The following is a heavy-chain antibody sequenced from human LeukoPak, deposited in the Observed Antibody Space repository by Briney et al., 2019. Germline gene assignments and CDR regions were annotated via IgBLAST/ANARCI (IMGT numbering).Heavy chain of an antibody. CDR1: GFTFSSYS. D-gene: IGHD3-10*01. V-gene: IGHV3-21*01. CDR2: ISSGSGYI. J-gene: IGHJ4*02. Sequence: PGGSLRLSYAASGFTFSSYSMNWVRQTPGKGLEWVSSISSGSGYIHYADSVKGRFTISRDNAKKSLYLQMNSLRAEDTAVYYCARDGLGIDYWGQGTLVTVSS. CDR3: ARDGLGIDY.